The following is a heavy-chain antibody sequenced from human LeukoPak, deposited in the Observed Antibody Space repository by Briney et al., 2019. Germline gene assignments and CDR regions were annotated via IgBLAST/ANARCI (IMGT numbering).Heavy chain of an antibody. CDR2: ADGGGSST. CDR1: GFTFSTHW. CDR3: ARGPGSSGGAYVGDY. Sequence: PGGSLRLSCAASGFTFSTHWMHWVRQVPGRGPVWVSRADGGGSSTSYADSVKGRFSISRDNAKSTLYLQMNGLRAEDTAVYYCARGPGSSGGAYVGDYWGHGTLATVSS. D-gene: IGHD3-22*01. V-gene: IGHV3-74*01. J-gene: IGHJ4*01.